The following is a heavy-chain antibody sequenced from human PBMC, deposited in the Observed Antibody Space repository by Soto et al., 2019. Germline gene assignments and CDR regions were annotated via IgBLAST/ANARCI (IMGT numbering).Heavy chain of an antibody. Sequence: PSETLSLTCTVSGGSISSYYWSWIRQPPGKGLEWIGYIYYSGSTNYNPSLKSRVTISVDTSKNQFSLKLSSVTAADTALYYCARGGKRYSSGWYYYDYWGQGTLVTVSS. D-gene: IGHD6-19*01. CDR1: GGSISSYY. J-gene: IGHJ4*02. V-gene: IGHV4-59*01. CDR3: ARGGKRYSSGWYYYDY. CDR2: IYYSGST.